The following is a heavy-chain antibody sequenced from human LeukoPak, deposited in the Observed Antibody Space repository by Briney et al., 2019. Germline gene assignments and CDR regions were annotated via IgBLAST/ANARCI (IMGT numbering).Heavy chain of an antibody. CDR2: INPNSGGT. CDR3: AREGLDILTGYYAGY. D-gene: IGHD3-9*01. CDR1: GYTFTGYY. Sequence: ASVKVSCKASGYTFTGYYMHWVRQAPGQGLEWRGWINPNSGGTNYAQKFQGRVTMTRDTSISTAYMELSRLRSDDTAVYYCAREGLDILTGYYAGYWGQGTLVTVSS. J-gene: IGHJ4*02. V-gene: IGHV1-2*02.